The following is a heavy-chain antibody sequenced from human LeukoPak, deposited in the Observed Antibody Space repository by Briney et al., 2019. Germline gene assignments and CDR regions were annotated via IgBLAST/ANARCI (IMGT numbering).Heavy chain of an antibody. Sequence: ASVKVSCKASGYTFTGYYMHWVRRAPGQGLEWMGWINPNSGGTNYAQKFQGRVTMTRDTSISTAYMELSRLRSDDTAVYYCARVPNLRFYYYYYMDVWGKGTTVTVSS. CDR2: INPNSGGT. J-gene: IGHJ6*03. CDR1: GYTFTGYY. V-gene: IGHV1-2*02. CDR3: ARVPNLRFYYYYYMDV.